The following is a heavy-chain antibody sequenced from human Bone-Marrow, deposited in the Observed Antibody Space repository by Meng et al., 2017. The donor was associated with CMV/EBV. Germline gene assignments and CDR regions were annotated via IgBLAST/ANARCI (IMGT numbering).Heavy chain of an antibody. D-gene: IGHD2-2*01. J-gene: IGHJ3*02. CDR2: ISSSGSTI. CDR1: GFTFSSYE. Sequence: GESLKISCAASGFTFSSYEMNWVRQAPGKGLEWVSYISSSGSTIYYADSVNGRFTISRDNAKNSLYLQMNSLRAEDTAVYYCASDIVVVPAANDAFDIWGQGTMVTVSS. V-gene: IGHV3-48*03. CDR3: ASDIVVVPAANDAFDI.